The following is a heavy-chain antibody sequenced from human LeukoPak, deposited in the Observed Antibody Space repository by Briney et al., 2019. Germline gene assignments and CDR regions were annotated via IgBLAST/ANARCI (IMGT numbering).Heavy chain of an antibody. CDR2: ISAYNGVS. CDR3: ARGQSSVGGDYYYYFGMDV. J-gene: IGHJ6*02. Sequence: RRATVKVSCKASGYTITTYGINWVRPAAGQGLEWRGWISAYNGVSKYAQKFQGRVTMTTETSTTTAYMELRSLRPDDTAVYFCARGQSSVGGDYYYYFGMDVWGQGTTVTVSS. V-gene: IGHV1-18*01. D-gene: IGHD6-19*01. CDR1: GYTITTYG.